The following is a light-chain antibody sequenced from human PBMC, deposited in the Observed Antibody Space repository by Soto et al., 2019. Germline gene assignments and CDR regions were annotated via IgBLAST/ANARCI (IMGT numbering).Light chain of an antibody. Sequence: DIQMTQSPSTLSASVGDRVTITCRASRSISNWLAWYQQRPGIAPKLLIFDASILQSGVPSRFSGSGSGTEFTLSISRLQTDDFATYYCKQYGSFSPRTFGGGTKLEI. CDR1: RSISNW. CDR2: DAS. V-gene: IGKV1-5*01. CDR3: KQYGSFSPRT. J-gene: IGKJ4*01.